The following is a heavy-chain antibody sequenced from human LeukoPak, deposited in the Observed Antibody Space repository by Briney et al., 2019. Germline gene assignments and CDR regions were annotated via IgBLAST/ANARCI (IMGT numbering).Heavy chain of an antibody. V-gene: IGHV1-2*02. CDR2: INPNSGGT. CDR1: GYTFTGYY. D-gene: IGHD1-26*01. CDR3: ARGVSWDQPHFDP. J-gene: IGHJ5*02. Sequence: GASVKVSCKASGYTFTGYYMHWVRQAPGQGLEWMGWINPNSGGTNHAQKFQGRVTMTRDTSISTAYMELSRLRSDDTAVYYCARGVSWDQPHFDPWGQGTLVTVSS.